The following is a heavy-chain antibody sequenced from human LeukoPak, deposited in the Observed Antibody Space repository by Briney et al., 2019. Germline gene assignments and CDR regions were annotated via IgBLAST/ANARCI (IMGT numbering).Heavy chain of an antibody. CDR3: AKSFPTVVRGGRYFDY. J-gene: IGHJ4*02. Sequence: GGSLRLSCAASGFTFSSYAMSWVRQAPGKGLEWASAISGSGGSTYYADSVKGRFTISRDNSKNTLYLQMNSLRAEDTAVYYCAKSFPTVVRGGRYFDYWGQGTLVTVSS. CDR2: ISGSGGST. D-gene: IGHD4-23*01. V-gene: IGHV3-23*01. CDR1: GFTFSSYA.